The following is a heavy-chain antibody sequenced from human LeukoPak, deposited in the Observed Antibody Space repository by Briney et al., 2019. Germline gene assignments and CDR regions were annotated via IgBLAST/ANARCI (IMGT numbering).Heavy chain of an antibody. CDR3: ARVYVVVVAATEDYYYYMDV. CDR1: GGSISSYY. CDR2: VYYSGST. V-gene: IGHV4-59*01. Sequence: SETLSLTCTVSGGSISSYYWSWIRQPPGKGLEWIGYVYYSGSTNYNPSLKSRVTISVDTSKNQFSLKLSSVTAADTAVYYCARVYVVVVAATEDYYYYMDVWGKGTTVTVSS. J-gene: IGHJ6*03. D-gene: IGHD2-15*01.